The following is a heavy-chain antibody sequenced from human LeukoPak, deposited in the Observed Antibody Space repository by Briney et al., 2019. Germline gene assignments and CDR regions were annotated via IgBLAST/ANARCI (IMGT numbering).Heavy chain of an antibody. CDR2: IISSSTYI. J-gene: IGHJ4*02. CDR1: GFTFSSYS. Sequence: AGGSLRLSCAASGFTFSSYSMSWVRQAPGKGLEWVSSIISSSTYIYYSDSVKGRFTISRDNAKNSLYLQMNSLRAEDTAVYYCARDAHTVTTYMNSWGQGTLVTVSS. V-gene: IGHV3-21*06. D-gene: IGHD4-17*01. CDR3: ARDAHTVTTYMNS.